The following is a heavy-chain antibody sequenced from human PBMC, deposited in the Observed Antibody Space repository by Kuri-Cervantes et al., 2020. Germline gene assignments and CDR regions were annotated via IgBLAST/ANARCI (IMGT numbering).Heavy chain of an antibody. CDR3: ARIPVAGTKGLEY. V-gene: IGHV1-46*01. CDR1: GYTFTRYY. J-gene: IGHJ4*02. D-gene: IGHD6-19*01. CDR2: INPSGGST. Sequence: ASVKVSCKASGYTFTRYYMHWVRQAPGQGLEWMGIINPSGGSTNYAQKFQGRITMTRDTSTTTVYMELSSLRSEDTAVYYFARIPVAGTKGLEYWGQGTLVTVSS.